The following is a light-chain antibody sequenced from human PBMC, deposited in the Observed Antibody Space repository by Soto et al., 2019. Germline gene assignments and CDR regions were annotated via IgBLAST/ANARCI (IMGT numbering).Light chain of an antibody. CDR3: SSYRSGGTFV. CDR1: SSDVGGYNY. J-gene: IGLJ1*01. V-gene: IGLV2-14*01. Sequence: QSVRTQPACVSGSPGQSIAISCTGTSSDVGGYNYVSWHQQHPGKAPKVLISVVSNRPSGVSNRFSGSKSGNTASLTISGLQAEDEADYYCSSYRSGGTFVFGSGTKVTVL. CDR2: VVS.